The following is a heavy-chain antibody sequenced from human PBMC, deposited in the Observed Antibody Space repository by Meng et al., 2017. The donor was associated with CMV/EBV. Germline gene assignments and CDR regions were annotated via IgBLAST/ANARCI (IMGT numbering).Heavy chain of an antibody. J-gene: IGHJ4*02. Sequence: QLPGSGPGRVNPSETLSLTFSVSGGFFSGFFWTWVRQPAGKGLEWIGRIYSTGGTNYNPSFESRVTISLDGSNNQFSLKLNSVTAADTAIYYCARERGDDSGYNFDSWGQGTLVTVSS. CDR3: ARERGDDSGYNFDS. V-gene: IGHV4-4*07. CDR2: IYSTGGT. D-gene: IGHD3-22*01. CDR1: GGFFSGFF.